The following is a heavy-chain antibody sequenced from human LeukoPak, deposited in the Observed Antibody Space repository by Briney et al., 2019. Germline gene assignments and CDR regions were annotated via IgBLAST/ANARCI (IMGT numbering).Heavy chain of an antibody. Sequence: SETLSLTCTVSGGSISSGDYYWSWIRQPPGKGLEWIGYIYYSGSTYYNPSLKSRVTISVDTSKNQFSLTLSSVTAADTAVYYCSRDPGGSTDYYYGMDVWGQGTTVTVSS. CDR3: SRDPGGSTDYYYGMDV. CDR2: IYYSGST. CDR1: GGSISSGDYY. V-gene: IGHV4-30-4*01. J-gene: IGHJ6*02. D-gene: IGHD2-2*01.